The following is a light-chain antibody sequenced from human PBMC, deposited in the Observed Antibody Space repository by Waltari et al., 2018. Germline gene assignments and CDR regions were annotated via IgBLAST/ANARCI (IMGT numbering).Light chain of an antibody. Sequence: DIVMTLTLLSLSVTPGQPASISCTSSQSLLHGDEKKNYLYWYLQKPGQPPQLLIYEVSNRFSGVPDRFSGSGSGTNFTLKISRVGAEDVGVYYCMQSLQFPLTFGGGTKVEIK. J-gene: IGKJ4*01. CDR2: EVS. CDR3: MQSLQFPLT. CDR1: QSLLHGDEKKNY. V-gene: IGKV2D-29*01.